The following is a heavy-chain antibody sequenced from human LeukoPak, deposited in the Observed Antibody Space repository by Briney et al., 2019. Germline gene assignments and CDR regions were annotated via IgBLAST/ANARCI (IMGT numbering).Heavy chain of an antibody. Sequence: PSESLSLTCSVSGDSISTYHWNWIRKPPGKGLEWIAYMQSTGNSKYNPSLKSRATMSVGTSKNQVVLNLSSVTAADTAAFYCSRDKRHSYGRYFAHWGQGMLVTVSS. CDR1: GDSISTYH. CDR3: SRDKRHSYGRYFAH. CDR2: MQSTGNS. D-gene: IGHD5-18*01. V-gene: IGHV4-59*01. J-gene: IGHJ4*02.